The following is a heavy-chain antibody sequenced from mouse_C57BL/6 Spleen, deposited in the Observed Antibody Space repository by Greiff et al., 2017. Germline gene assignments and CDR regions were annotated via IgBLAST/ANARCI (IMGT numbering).Heavy chain of an antibody. CDR3: ARFYGPTTVVHYYFDY. Sequence: QVQLQQPGAELVKPGASVKLSCKASGYTFTSYWMHWVKQRPGRGLEWIGRIDPNSGGTKYNEKFKSKATLTVDKPSSTAYMQLSSLTSEDSAVYYCARFYGPTTVVHYYFDYWGQGTTLTVSS. CDR2: IDPNSGGT. J-gene: IGHJ2*01. CDR1: GYTFTSYW. D-gene: IGHD1-1*01. V-gene: IGHV1-72*01.